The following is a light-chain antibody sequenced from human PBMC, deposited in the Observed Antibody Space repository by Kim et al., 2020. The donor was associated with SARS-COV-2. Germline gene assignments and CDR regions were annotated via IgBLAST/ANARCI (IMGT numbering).Light chain of an antibody. CDR3: SSYAGSNNLRV. V-gene: IGLV2-8*01. CDR2: EVN. J-gene: IGLJ2*01. Sequence: QSVTISCTGINSDVGGYNYVSWYQQHPGKAPKVVIFEVNKRPLGVPDRFSGSKSGNTASLTVSGLQAEDEADYYCSSYAGSNNLRVFGGGTQLTVL. CDR1: NSDVGGYNY.